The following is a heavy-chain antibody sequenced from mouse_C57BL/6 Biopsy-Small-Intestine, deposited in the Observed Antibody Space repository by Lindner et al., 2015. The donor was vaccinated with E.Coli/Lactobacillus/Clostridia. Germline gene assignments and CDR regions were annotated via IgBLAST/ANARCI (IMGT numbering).Heavy chain of an antibody. Sequence: SVKVSCKTSGLYFSSYGLSWVRQAPGQGLEWMGWISGNSGITNYAQKFQGRVILTTDSSTNTAYMELRSLRSDDTAVYYCARQSTIFGVVTDYEAFDYWGQGTLVTVSS. D-gene: IGHD2-1*01. V-gene: IGHV1-7*01. CDR2: ISGNSGIT. CDR1: GLYFSSYG. J-gene: IGHJ4*01. CDR3: ARQSTIFGVVTDYEAFDY.